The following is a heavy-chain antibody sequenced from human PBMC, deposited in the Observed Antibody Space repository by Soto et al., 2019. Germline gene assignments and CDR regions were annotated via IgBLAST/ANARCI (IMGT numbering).Heavy chain of an antibody. J-gene: IGHJ5*02. Sequence: QVQLQESGPGLVKPSQTLSLTCTVSGGSISSGGYYWSWIRQHPGKGLEWIGYIYYSGSTYYNPSLKSRVTIAVDASKNQFSLKVSSVTAADAAVYYCARGERRCWFDPWGQGTLVTVSS. CDR3: ARGERRCWFDP. CDR1: GGSISSGGYY. CDR2: IYYSGST. D-gene: IGHD1-26*01. V-gene: IGHV4-31*03.